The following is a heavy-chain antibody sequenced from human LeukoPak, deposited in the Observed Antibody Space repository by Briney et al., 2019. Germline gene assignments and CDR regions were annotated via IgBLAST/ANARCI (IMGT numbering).Heavy chain of an antibody. Sequence: VASVKVSCKVSGYTLTELSMHWVRQAPGKGLEWMGGFDPEDGETIYAQKFQGRVTMTEDTSTDTAYMELSSLRSEDTAVYYCATCTTVADYYYGMDVWGQGTTVTVSS. CDR3: ATCTTVADYYYGMDV. D-gene: IGHD4-11*01. V-gene: IGHV1-24*01. J-gene: IGHJ6*02. CDR1: GYTLTELS. CDR2: FDPEDGET.